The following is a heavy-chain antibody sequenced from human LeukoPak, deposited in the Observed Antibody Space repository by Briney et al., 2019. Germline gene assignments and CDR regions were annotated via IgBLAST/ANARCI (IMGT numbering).Heavy chain of an antibody. V-gene: IGHV6-1*01. CDR1: GDSVSSNSAA. D-gene: IGHD6-19*01. CDR3: ARGSGIAVAGRFDY. J-gene: IGHJ4*02. Sequence: SQTLSLTCAISGDSVSSNSAAWNWIRQSPSRGLEWLGRTYYRSKWYNDYAVSVKSRITINPDTSKNQFSLQLNSVTSEDTAVYYCARGSGIAVAGRFDYWGQGTLVTVSS. CDR2: TYYRSKWYN.